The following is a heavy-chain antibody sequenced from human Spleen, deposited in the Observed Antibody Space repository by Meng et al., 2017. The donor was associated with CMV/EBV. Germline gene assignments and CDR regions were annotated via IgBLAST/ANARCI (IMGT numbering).Heavy chain of an antibody. V-gene: IGHV5-51*01. J-gene: IGHJ4*02. Sequence: GGSLRLSCKCSGYNFPSHWIGWVRQMPGRGLEWMGIVHASDSDTRYSPSFQGQVTISVDKSGTTAYLQWSSLKASDTAVYYCARQMNGNIWYQPFDYWGQGTLVTVSS. CDR2: VHASDSDT. CDR1: GYNFPSHW. D-gene: IGHD2-2*01. CDR3: ARQMNGNIWYQPFDY.